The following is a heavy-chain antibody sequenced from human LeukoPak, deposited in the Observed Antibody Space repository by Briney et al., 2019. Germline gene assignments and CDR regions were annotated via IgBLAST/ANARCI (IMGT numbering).Heavy chain of an antibody. CDR2: ISTTGST. J-gene: IGHJ5*02. CDR3: ARRGWSGPSTWFDP. Sequence: PSETLSLTCNVSGASISGFHWSWIRQSPGKGLEWIGHISTTGSTYYIASLRSRVLISRDESKNQLSLRLTSVIAADTAIYYCARRGWSGPSTWFDPWGQGTLVTVSS. V-gene: IGHV4-59*01. CDR1: GASISGFH. D-gene: IGHD6-25*01.